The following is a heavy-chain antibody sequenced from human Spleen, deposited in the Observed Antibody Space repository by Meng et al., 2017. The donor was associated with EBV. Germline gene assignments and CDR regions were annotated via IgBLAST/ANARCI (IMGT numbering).Heavy chain of an antibody. Sequence: QLQLQEEGPGLVKPSGTLSLTCAVSGGSISSSNWWSWVRQTPGKGLEWIGEIYHSGSTSYNPSLESRVTISVDKSKNQIFLKLRSVTAADTAVYYCAQRERWGLDPWGQGTLVTVSS. D-gene: IGHD3-16*01. CDR1: GGSISSSNW. J-gene: IGHJ5*02. V-gene: IGHV4-4*02. CDR2: IYHSGST. CDR3: AQRERWGLDP.